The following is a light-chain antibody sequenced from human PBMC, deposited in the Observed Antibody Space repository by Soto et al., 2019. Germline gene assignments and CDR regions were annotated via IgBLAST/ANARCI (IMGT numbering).Light chain of an antibody. Sequence: QSALTQPPSASGSPGQSVTISCTGSSSDVGGYEYVSWYQQHPGKAPKLIIYEVIKRPSGVPERFSGSNSGNTATLTISGTQAMDEADYYCQAWDSALGVFGTGTKVTVL. CDR2: EVI. CDR1: SSDVGGYEY. CDR3: QAWDSALGV. V-gene: IGLV2-8*01. J-gene: IGLJ1*01.